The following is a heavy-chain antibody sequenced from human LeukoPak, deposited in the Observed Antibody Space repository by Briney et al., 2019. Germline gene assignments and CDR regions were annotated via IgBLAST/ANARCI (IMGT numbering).Heavy chain of an antibody. CDR1: GGSISSGSYY. CDR3: AKWRYYYDSSGYSANDY. Sequence: PSQTLSLTCTVSGGSISSGSYYWSWIRQPAGKGLEWIGRIYTSGSTNYNPSLKSRVTISVDTSKNQFSLKLSSVTAADTAVYYCAKWRYYYDSSGYSANDYWGQGTLVTVSS. CDR2: IYTSGST. V-gene: IGHV4-61*02. J-gene: IGHJ4*02. D-gene: IGHD3-22*01.